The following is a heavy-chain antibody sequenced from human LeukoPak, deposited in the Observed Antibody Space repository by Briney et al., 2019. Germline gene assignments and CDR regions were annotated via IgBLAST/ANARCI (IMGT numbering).Heavy chain of an antibody. CDR1: GGSFSGYY. CDR2: INHSGST. D-gene: IGHD4-17*01. J-gene: IGHJ4*02. Sequence: SETLSLTCAVYGGSFSGYYWSWICQSPGKGLEWIGEINHSGSTNYNPSLKSRVTISVDTSKNQFSLKLSSVTAADTAVYYCARDSGGVGGSTVTYFDYWGQGTLVTVSS. V-gene: IGHV4-34*01. CDR3: ARDSGGVGGSTVTYFDY.